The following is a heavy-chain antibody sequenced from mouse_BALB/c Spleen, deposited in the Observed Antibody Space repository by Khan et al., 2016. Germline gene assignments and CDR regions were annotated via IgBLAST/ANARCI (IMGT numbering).Heavy chain of an antibody. CDR1: GYSITSGYY. J-gene: IGHJ4*01. CDR3: ASEVIYSGTYYYAMDY. D-gene: IGHD1-1*01. V-gene: IGHV3-6*02. Sequence: EVQLQESGPGLVKPSQSLSLTCSVTGYSITSGYYWNWIRQFPGNKLEWMGYISYDGSNNYNPSLKNRISITRDTSKNQFFLKLNSVTTEDTATYYCASEVIYSGTYYYAMDYWGQGTSVTVSS. CDR2: ISYDGSN.